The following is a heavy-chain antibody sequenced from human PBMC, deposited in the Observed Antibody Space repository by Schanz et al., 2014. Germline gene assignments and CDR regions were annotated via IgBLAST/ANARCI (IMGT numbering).Heavy chain of an antibody. CDR3: ARDKGGYYPFDY. CDR1: GFTFSTYW. V-gene: IGHV3-7*01. J-gene: IGHJ4*02. D-gene: IGHD3-3*01. CDR2: IKQDESER. Sequence: EAQLLESGGNLVQPGGSLRLSCAASGFTFSTYWMSWVRQAPGKGLEWVANIKQDESERSYVDSVKGRFTISRDNAKNSLYLQMNSLRAEDTAVYYCARDKGGYYPFDYWGQGTLVTVSS.